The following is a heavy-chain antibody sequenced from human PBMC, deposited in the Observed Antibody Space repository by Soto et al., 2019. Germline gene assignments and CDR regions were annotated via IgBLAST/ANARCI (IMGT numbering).Heavy chain of an antibody. D-gene: IGHD2-15*01. V-gene: IGHV4-34*01. J-gene: IGHJ5*02. CDR1: GGSFSGYY. Sequence: PSETLSLTCAVYGGSFSGYYWSWIRQPPGKGLEWIGEINHSGSTNYNPSLKSRVTISVDTSKNQFSLKLSSVTAADTAVYYCARNFVYCSGGSCFDWFDPWGQGTLVTVSS. CDR2: INHSGST. CDR3: ARNFVYCSGGSCFDWFDP.